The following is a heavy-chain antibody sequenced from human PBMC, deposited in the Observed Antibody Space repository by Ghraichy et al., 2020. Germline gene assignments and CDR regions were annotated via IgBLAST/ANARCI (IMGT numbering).Heavy chain of an antibody. CDR1: GFTVSSNY. CDR3: ASSRPGPAAMHRLDY. J-gene: IGHJ4*02. V-gene: IGHV3-53*01. D-gene: IGHD2-2*01. Sequence: GASLRLSCAASGFTVSSNYMSWVRQAPGKGLEWVSVIYSDGRTYYADSVKGRFTISRDNSKNTLYLQMNSLRADDTAVYYCASSRPGPAAMHRLDYWGQGTLVTVSS. CDR2: IYSDGRT.